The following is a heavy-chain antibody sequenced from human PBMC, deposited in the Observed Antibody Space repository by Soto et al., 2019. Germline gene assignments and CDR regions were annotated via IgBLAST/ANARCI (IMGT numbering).Heavy chain of an antibody. CDR3: AREVKGYYDSSGI. D-gene: IGHD3-22*01. CDR2: IIPILGIA. V-gene: IGHV1-69*04. CDR1: GGTFSSYT. Sequence: SVKVSCKASGGTFSSYTISWVRQAPGQGLEWMGRIIPILGIANYAQKFQGRVTITADKSTSTAYMELSSLRSEDTAVYYCAREVKGYYDSSGIWGQGTLVTVSS. J-gene: IGHJ4*02.